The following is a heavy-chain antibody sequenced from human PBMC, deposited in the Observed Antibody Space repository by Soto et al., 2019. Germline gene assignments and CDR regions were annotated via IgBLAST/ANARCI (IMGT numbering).Heavy chain of an antibody. CDR2: VSGGGGST. CDR1: GLTFSSYA. D-gene: IGHD5-18*01. CDR3: ATDSSGYSYDHNAFDI. V-gene: IGHV3-23*01. Sequence: EVQLLESGGGLVQPGGSLRLSCAASGLTFSSYAMNWVRQAPGKGLEWVSGVSGGGGSTYYADSVKGRFTISRDNSKNTLYLQMNSLRAEDTAVYYCATDSSGYSYDHNAFDIWGQGTMVTVSS. J-gene: IGHJ3*02.